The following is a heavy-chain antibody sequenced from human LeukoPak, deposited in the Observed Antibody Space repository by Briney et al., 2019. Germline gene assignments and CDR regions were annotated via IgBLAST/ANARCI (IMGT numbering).Heavy chain of an antibody. CDR1: GYSISSGYY. J-gene: IGHJ4*02. D-gene: IGHD4-17*01. V-gene: IGHV4-38-2*01. CDR2: IYHSGST. CDR3: ARKLYGDYRFDY. Sequence: PSETLSLTCAVSGYSISSGYYWGWIRQPPGKGLEWIGSIYHSGSTYYNPSLKSRVTISVVTSKNQFSLKLSSVTAADTAVYYCARKLYGDYRFDYWGQGTLVTVSS.